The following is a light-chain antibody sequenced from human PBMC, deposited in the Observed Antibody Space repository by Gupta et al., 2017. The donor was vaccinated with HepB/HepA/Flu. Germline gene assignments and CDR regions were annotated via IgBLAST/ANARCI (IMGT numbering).Light chain of an antibody. J-gene: IGKJ1*01. CDR1: QRVTSNY. CDR3: HQYGSTPRT. Sequence: EIVLTQSPGTLSLSPGERATLSCRASQRVTSNYLAWYQQKPGQAPRLLIYGISNRATGIPDRFSGSGSGTDFTLTISRLEPEDFAVYYCHQYGSTPRTFGQGTKVEIK. V-gene: IGKV3-20*01. CDR2: GIS.